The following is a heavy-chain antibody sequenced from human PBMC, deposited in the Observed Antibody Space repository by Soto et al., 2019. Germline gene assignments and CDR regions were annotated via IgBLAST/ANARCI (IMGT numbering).Heavy chain of an antibody. V-gene: IGHV3-48*01. CDR1: GFTFSSYS. D-gene: IGHD2-8*01. CDR3: ARDIVLMVYARALDY. J-gene: IGHJ4*02. Sequence: PGGSLRLSCAASGFTFSSYSMNWVRQAPGKGLEWVSYISSSSSTIYYADSVKGRFTISRDNAKNSLYLQMNSLRAEDTAVYYCARDIVLMVYARALDYWGQGTLVTVSS. CDR2: ISSSSSTI.